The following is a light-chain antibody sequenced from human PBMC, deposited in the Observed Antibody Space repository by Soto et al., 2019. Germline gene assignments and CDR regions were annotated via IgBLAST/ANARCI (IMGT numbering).Light chain of an antibody. V-gene: IGKV3-20*01. CDR2: AAS. CDR3: QQYHNSPRT. Sequence: EIVLTQSPGTLSLSPGERASLSCRASQSVSSNCLAWYQQKPGQAPRLLIYAASARAGGIPDRFRGSGSGTDFTLTISRLEPEDFAMYYCQQYHNSPRTFGQGTKVEIK. J-gene: IGKJ1*01. CDR1: QSVSSNC.